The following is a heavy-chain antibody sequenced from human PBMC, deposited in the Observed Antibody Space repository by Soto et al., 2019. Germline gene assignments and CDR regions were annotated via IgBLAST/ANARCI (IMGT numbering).Heavy chain of an antibody. CDR3: ASGGRGSYYPVYYGMDV. Sequence: QVQLQQWGAGLLKPSETLSLTCAVYGGSFSGYYWSWIRQPPGKGLEWIGEINHSGSINYNPSLKSRVTISVDTSKNQFSLKLSSVTAADTAVYYCASGGRGSYYPVYYGMDVWGQGTTVTVSS. CDR1: GGSFSGYY. V-gene: IGHV4-34*01. J-gene: IGHJ6*02. CDR2: INHSGSI. D-gene: IGHD1-26*01.